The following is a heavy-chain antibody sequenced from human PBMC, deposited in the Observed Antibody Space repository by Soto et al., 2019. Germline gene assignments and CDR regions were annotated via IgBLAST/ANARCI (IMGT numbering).Heavy chain of an antibody. CDR2: INHSGST. CDR1: GGSFSGYY. Sequence: SETLSITCAVYGGSFSGYYWSWIRQPPGKGLEWIGEINHSGSTNYNPSLKSRVTISVDTSKNQFSLKLSSVTAADTAVYYCARGREIRDYGDYGLGYYYYYGMDVWGQGTTVTVS. V-gene: IGHV4-34*01. CDR3: ARGREIRDYGDYGLGYYYYYGMDV. D-gene: IGHD4-17*01. J-gene: IGHJ6*02.